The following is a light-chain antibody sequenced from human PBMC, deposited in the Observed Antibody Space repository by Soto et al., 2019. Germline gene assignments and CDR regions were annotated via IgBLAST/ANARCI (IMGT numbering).Light chain of an antibody. J-gene: IGKJ5*01. CDR1: ESIIRW. CDR2: KAS. V-gene: IGKV1-5*03. Sequence: DIQMTQSPSTLSASVGDRVTITCRASESIIRWLAWYQQKPGKAPKLLIYKASSLESGVPSRFSGSGSGTEFTLTINSLQADDFATYYCQQHNSFSITFGQGTRLEIK. CDR3: QQHNSFSIT.